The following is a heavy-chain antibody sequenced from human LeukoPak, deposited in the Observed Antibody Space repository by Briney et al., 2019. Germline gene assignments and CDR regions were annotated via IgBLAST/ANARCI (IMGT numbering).Heavy chain of an antibody. CDR3: AKGGRRHYGDYVAF. D-gene: IGHD4-17*01. V-gene: IGHV3-23*01. CDR1: GFTVNSYA. CDR2: ISASGDNT. J-gene: IGHJ4*02. Sequence: GGSLRLSCDASGFTVNSYAMNWVRQAPGKGLEWVSVISASGDNTYYADSVKGRFTISRDDSKNTVYLQMNSLRADDMAVYHCAKGGRRHYGDYVAFWGQGTLVTVSS.